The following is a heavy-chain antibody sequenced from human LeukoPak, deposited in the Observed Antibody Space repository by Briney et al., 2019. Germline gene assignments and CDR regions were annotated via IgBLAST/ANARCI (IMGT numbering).Heavy chain of an antibody. CDR3: AKVGGLDYYDSSGYSSYFDY. Sequence: GGSLRLSCVASGFTFDDYALHWVRQAPGKGLEWVSGITGNSGRIAYADSVKGRFTISRDKAKNSLYLQMNSLSAEDTALYYCAKVGGLDYYDSSGYSSYFDYWGQGTLVTVSS. CDR1: GFTFDDYA. J-gene: IGHJ4*02. D-gene: IGHD3-22*01. CDR2: ITGNSGRI. V-gene: IGHV3-9*01.